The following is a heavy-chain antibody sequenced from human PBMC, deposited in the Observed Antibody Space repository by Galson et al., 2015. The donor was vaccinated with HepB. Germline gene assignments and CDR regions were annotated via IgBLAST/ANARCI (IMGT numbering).Heavy chain of an antibody. CDR2: IYSGGST. CDR1: GFTVSSNY. D-gene: IGHD3-3*01. V-gene: IGHV3-53*01. J-gene: IGHJ4*02. CDR3: ARAGPDYDFWSGYYLDY. Sequence: RLSCAASGFTVSSNYMSWVRQAPGKGLEWVSVIYSGGSTYYGDSVKGRFTISRDNSKNTLYLQMNSLRAEDTAVYYCARAGPDYDFWSGYYLDYWGQGTLVTVSS.